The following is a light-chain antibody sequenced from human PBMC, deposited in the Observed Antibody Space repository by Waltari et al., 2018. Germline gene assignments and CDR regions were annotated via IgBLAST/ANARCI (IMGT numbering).Light chain of an antibody. CDR1: QNVRSN. V-gene: IGKV3-15*01. J-gene: IGKJ2*01. CDR2: GAS. CDR3: QQYNNWPPMYT. Sequence: IVLTQSPATLSVSPGDRATLSCRASQNVRSNIGWYQQKPGQPPRLLIYGASSRATDISARFSGSGSGTEFTLTISILQSEDFAVYYGQQYNNWPPMYTFGQGTKLEIK.